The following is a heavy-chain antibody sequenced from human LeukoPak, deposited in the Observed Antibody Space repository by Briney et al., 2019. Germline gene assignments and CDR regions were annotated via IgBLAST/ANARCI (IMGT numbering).Heavy chain of an antibody. CDR2: ISSSSSYI. J-gene: IGHJ3*02. Sequence: GGSLRLSCAASGFTFSSYTMHWVRQAPGKGLEWVSSISSSSSYIYYADSVKGRFTISRDNAKNSLYLQMNSLRAEDTAVYYCAKVHYDILTGYYKGAFDIWGQGAMVTVSS. V-gene: IGHV3-21*04. D-gene: IGHD3-9*01. CDR3: AKVHYDILTGYYKGAFDI. CDR1: GFTFSSYT.